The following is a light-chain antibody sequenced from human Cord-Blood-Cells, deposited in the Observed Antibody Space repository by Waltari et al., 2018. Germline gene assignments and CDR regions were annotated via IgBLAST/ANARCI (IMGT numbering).Light chain of an antibody. CDR1: SSNIRSGYD. V-gene: IGLV1-40*01. CDR3: QSYDSSLSGV. J-gene: IGLJ3*02. CDR2: GNS. Sequence: QSVLTQPPSVSGAPGHGVTIPCTGSSSNIRSGYDVHWYQQLPGTAPKLLIYGNSNRPSGLPDRFSGSKSGTSASLAITGLQAEDEADYYCQSYDSSLSGVFGGGTKLTVL.